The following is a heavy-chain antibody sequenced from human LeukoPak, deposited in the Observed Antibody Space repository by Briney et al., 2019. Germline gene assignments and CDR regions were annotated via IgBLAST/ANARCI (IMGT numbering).Heavy chain of an antibody. J-gene: IGHJ4*02. CDR3: ARDGDFWSGEGSDY. D-gene: IGHD3-3*01. CDR1: GFTFSSYS. CDR2: ISSSSSYI. V-gene: IGHV3-21*01. Sequence: GGSLRLSCAASGFTFSSYSMNWVRQAPGKGLEWVSSISSSSSYIYYADSVKGRFTISRDNAKNSLYLQMNSLRAEDTAVYYCARDGDFWSGEGSDYWGQGTLVTASS.